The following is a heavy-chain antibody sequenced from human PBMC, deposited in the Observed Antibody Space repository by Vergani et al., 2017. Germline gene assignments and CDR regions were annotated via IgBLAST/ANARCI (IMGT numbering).Heavy chain of an antibody. CDR2: ISWNSGSI. J-gene: IGHJ3*02. Sequence: EVQLVESGGGLVQPGRSLRLSCEASGFTFDDYAMHWVRQAPGKGLEWVSGISWNSGSIGYADSVKGRFTISRDNAKNSLYLQMNSLRAEVMAFYYCAKDKGKLLVGGSFDIWGQGTMVTVSS. V-gene: IGHV3-9*03. CDR3: AKDKGKLLVGGSFDI. D-gene: IGHD3-10*01. CDR1: GFTFDDYA.